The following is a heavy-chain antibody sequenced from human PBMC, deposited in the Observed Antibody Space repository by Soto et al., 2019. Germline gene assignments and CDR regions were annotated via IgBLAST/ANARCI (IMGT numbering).Heavy chain of an antibody. Sequence: QVQLVQSGAEVKKPGASVKVSCKASGYTFTSYAMHWVRQAPGQRLEWMGWINAGNGNTKYSQKFQGRVTITRDTCASTAYMELSSLRSEDTAVYYCARGYYDSSGYITRYFDDWGQGTLVTVSS. CDR3: ARGYYDSSGYITRYFDD. J-gene: IGHJ4*02. CDR2: INAGNGNT. D-gene: IGHD3-22*01. CDR1: GYTFTSYA. V-gene: IGHV1-3*01.